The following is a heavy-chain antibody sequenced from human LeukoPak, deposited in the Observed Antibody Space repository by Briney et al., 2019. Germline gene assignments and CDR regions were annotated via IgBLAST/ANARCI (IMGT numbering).Heavy chain of an antibody. J-gene: IGHJ4*02. V-gene: IGHV3-33*06. CDR1: GFTFNTYG. Sequence: GGSLRPSCAASGFTFNTYGMHWVRQAQGKGLEWVALIWYDGSNENYADSVKGRFTTSRDNSKNTLYLQMNSLRAEDTAIYYCAKDRCWNSGPDHFDYWGQGTLVTVSS. CDR2: IWYDGSNE. CDR3: AKDRCWNSGPDHFDY. D-gene: IGHD1-7*01.